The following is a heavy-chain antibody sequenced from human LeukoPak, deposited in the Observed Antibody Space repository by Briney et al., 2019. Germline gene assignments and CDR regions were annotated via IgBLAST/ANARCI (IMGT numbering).Heavy chain of an antibody. V-gene: IGHV3-74*01. CDR2: INSDGGST. CDR3: ARASAGSSWSN. Sequence: PGGSLRLSCAASGFTFSSYWMNWVRQAPGKGLVWVSRINSDGGSTSYADSVKGRFTISRDNAKNTLYLQMNSLRAEDTAVYYCARASAGSSWSNWGQGTLVTVSS. CDR1: GFTFSSYW. J-gene: IGHJ4*02. D-gene: IGHD6-13*01.